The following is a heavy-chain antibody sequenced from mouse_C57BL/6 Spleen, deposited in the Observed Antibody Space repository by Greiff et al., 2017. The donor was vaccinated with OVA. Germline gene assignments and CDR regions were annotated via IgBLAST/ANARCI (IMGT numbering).Heavy chain of an antibody. CDR2: IDPANGNT. J-gene: IGHJ4*01. Sequence: VQLKESVAELVRPGASVKLSCTASGFNIKNTYMHWVKQRPEQGLEWIGRIDPANGNTKYAPKFQGKAPITADTSSNTAYLQLSSLTSEDTAIYYCARPYYYGSSYEGYYAMDYWGQGTSVTVSS. D-gene: IGHD1-1*01. CDR3: ARPYYYGSSYEGYYAMDY. CDR1: GFNIKNTY. V-gene: IGHV14-3*01.